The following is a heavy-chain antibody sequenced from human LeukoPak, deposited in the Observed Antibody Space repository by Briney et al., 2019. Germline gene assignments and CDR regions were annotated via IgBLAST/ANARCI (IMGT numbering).Heavy chain of an antibody. CDR1: GYSINNYW. Sequence: GESLKISCKGSGYSINNYWIGWVRQMPGKGLEWMGIIYPADSDIRYSPSFQGQVTISADKSISTAYLQWSSLKASDAAIYYCARQEYCSGGSCYTWFDPWGQGTLVIVSS. CDR2: IYPADSDI. CDR3: ARQEYCSGGSCYTWFDP. D-gene: IGHD2-15*01. V-gene: IGHV5-51*01. J-gene: IGHJ5*02.